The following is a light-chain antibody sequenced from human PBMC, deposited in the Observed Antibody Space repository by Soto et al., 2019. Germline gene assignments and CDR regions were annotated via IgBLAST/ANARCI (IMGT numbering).Light chain of an antibody. Sequence: EIVLTQSPGTLSLSPGERATLSCRASQIVSSTYLAWFQQKPGQAPRLLIYGASTRATGIPDRFSGSGSGTDFTLTIGRLEPEDFAIYYCQHYGSSPLFTFGPGTMVDVK. CDR3: QHYGSSPLFT. J-gene: IGKJ3*01. CDR2: GAS. CDR1: QIVSSTY. V-gene: IGKV3-20*01.